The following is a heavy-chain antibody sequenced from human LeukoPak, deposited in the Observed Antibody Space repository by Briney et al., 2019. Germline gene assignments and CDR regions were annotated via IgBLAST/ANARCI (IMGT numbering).Heavy chain of an antibody. V-gene: IGHV4-4*02. CDR2: IYHSGST. J-gene: IGHJ4*02. D-gene: IGHD1-14*01. Sequence: SETLSLTCAVSGGSISSSNWWSWVRQPPGKGLEWIGEIYHSGSTNYNPSLKSRVTISVDKSKNQSSLKLSSVTAADTAVYYCARTTEKYYFDYWGQGTLVTVSA. CDR3: ARTTEKYYFDY. CDR1: GGSISSSNW.